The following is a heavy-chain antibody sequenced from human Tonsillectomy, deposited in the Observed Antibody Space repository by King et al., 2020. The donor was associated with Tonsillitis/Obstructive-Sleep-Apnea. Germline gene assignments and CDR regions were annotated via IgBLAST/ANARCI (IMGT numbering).Heavy chain of an antibody. CDR3: ARVTHGGDYYYYYGMDV. D-gene: IGHD2-21*02. CDR2: ICYDGSEK. CDR1: GFTFSSYG. J-gene: IGHJ6*02. V-gene: IGHV3-33*01. Sequence: VQLVESGGGVVQPGRSLRLSCAASGFTFSSYGMHWVRQAPGKGLEWVALICYDGSEKYYADSVKGRSTISRDNSKNTLYLQMNSLRAEDSAVYYCARVTHGGDYYYYYGMDVWGQGTTVTVSS.